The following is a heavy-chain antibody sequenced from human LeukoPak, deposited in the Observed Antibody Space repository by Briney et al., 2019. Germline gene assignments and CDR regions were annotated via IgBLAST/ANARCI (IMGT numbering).Heavy chain of an antibody. CDR3: ARQGGGGLYDFWSGFAS. D-gene: IGHD3-3*01. J-gene: IGHJ4*02. CDR1: GFTFSTYW. CDR2: ISSDGSIT. Sequence: PGGSLRLSCAASGFTFSTYWMHWVRQAPGKGLVWVSRISSDGSITGYADSVKGRFTISRDNAKNTLYLQMNSLRAEDTAVYYCARQGGGGLYDFWSGFASWGQGTLVTVSS. V-gene: IGHV3-74*01.